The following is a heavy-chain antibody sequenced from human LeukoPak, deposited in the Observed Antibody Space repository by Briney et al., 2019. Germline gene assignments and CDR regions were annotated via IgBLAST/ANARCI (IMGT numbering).Heavy chain of an antibody. V-gene: IGHV3-11*06. CDR1: GFTFSDYY. CDR3: ARAQTLYSGYDSNWFDP. J-gene: IGHJ5*02. CDR2: ISSSSSYT. Sequence: PGGSLRLSCAASGFTFSDYYMSWIRQAPGKGLEWVSYISSSSSYTNYADSVKGRFTISRDNAKNSLYPQMNSLRAEDTAVYYCARAQTLYSGYDSNWFDPWGQGTLVTVSS. D-gene: IGHD5-12*01.